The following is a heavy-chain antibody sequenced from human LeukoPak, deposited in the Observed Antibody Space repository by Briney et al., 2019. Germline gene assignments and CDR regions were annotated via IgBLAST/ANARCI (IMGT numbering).Heavy chain of an antibody. D-gene: IGHD3-10*01. CDR3: ARDRDYGSGTETFDY. V-gene: IGHV3-30*04. CDR1: GFTFSSYA. CDR2: ISYDGSNK. Sequence: QPGRSLRLSCAASGFTFSSYAMHWVRQAPGKGLEWVAVISYDGSNKYYADSVKGRFTISRDNSKNTLYRQMNSLRAEDTAVYYCARDRDYGSGTETFDYWGQGTLVTVSS. J-gene: IGHJ4*02.